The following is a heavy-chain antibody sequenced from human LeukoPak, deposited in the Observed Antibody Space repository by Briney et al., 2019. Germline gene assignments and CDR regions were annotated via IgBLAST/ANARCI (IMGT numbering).Heavy chain of an antibody. J-gene: IGHJ4*02. CDR3: AKDRGIISDY. CDR2: ISGSGGST. CDR1: GFTFSSYS. V-gene: IGHV3-23*01. D-gene: IGHD3-10*01. Sequence: GGSLRLSCAASGFTFSSYSMNWVRQAPGKGLEWVSAISGSGGSTYYADSVKGRFTISRDNSKNTLYLQMNSLRAEDTAVYYCAKDRGIISDYWGQGTLVTVSS.